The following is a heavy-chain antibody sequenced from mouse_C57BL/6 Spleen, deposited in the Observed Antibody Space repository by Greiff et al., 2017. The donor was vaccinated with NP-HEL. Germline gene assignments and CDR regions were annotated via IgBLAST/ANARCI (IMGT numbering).Heavy chain of an antibody. CDR3: ARGLRPLDY. D-gene: IGHD3-2*02. J-gene: IGHJ2*01. V-gene: IGHV1-61*01. CDR1: GYTFTSYW. Sequence: QVQLQQPGAELVRPGSSVKLSCKASGYTFTSYWMDWVKQRPGQGLEWIGNIYPSDSETHYNQKFKDKATLTVDKSSSTAYMQLSSLTSEDSAVYYCARGLRPLDYWGQGTTLTVSS. CDR2: IYPSDSET.